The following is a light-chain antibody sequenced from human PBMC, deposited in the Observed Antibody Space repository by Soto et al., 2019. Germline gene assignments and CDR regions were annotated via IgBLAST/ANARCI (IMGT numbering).Light chain of an antibody. J-gene: IGKJ5*01. CDR1: HTISRC. V-gene: IGKV1-5*01. CDR2: DAS. Sequence: DIQMTQSPSVLSASVGESVTITCRASHTISRCFAWYQQKPGRAPKLLIYDASTLESGVPSRFSGSGSETEFTLTISRLQPDDFATYFCHSRAFGQGTRLEIK. CDR3: HSRA.